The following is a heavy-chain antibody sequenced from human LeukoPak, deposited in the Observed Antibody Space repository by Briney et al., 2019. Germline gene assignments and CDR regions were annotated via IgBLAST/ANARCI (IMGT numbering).Heavy chain of an antibody. CDR3: ARDISPEKGQQLAN. D-gene: IGHD6-13*01. J-gene: IGHJ4*02. CDR1: GFTFSRFW. CDR2: IKEDGSEK. Sequence: PGGSLRLSCAASGFTFSRFWMSWDRQAPGKGLEYVANIKEDGSEKYYVDSVKGRFTISRDNAKNSLYLQMSSLRVEDTAVYYCARDISPEKGQQLANWGQGTQVTVSS. V-gene: IGHV3-7*04.